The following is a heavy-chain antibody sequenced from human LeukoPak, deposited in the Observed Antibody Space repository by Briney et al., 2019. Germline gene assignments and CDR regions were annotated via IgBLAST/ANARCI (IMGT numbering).Heavy chain of an antibody. CDR1: RFTFSSYA. CDR2: ISGSGDST. D-gene: IGHD5-18*01. J-gene: IGHJ4*02. V-gene: IGHV3-23*01. Sequence: GGSLRLSCATSRFTFSSYAVSWVRQAPGKGLEWVSVISGSGDSTYYADSVKGRFTISRDNSKDTLYLQMNSLRAEDTAVYYCASFGYSYGFDYWGQGTLVTVSS. CDR3: ASFGYSYGFDY.